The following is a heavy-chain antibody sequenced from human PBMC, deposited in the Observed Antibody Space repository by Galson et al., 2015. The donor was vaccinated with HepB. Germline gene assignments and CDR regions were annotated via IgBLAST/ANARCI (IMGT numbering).Heavy chain of an antibody. CDR3: ARLEGDYVSEGYFQY. V-gene: IGHV3-21*06. Sequence: SLRLSCAASGFTFSSYTMNWVRQAPGKGLEWVSSISGSSTYIYYADSVKGRFTISRDNAKNSLYLQMNSLRAEDTAVYYCARLEGDYVSEGYFQYWGQGTLVTVSS. CDR2: ISGSSTYI. J-gene: IGHJ1*01. CDR1: GFTFSSYT. D-gene: IGHD4-17*01.